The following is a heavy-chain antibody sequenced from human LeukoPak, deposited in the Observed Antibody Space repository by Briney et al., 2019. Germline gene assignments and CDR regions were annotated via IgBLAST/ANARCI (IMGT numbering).Heavy chain of an antibody. V-gene: IGHV3-49*04. D-gene: IGHD2-15*01. Sequence: GRSLRLSCTASGFTFGDYAMSWVRQAPGKGVEWVGFIRSKAYGGTTEYAASVKGRFTISRDDSKSIAYLQMNSLKTEDTAVYYCTRSLVVVAAYFDYWGQGTLVTVSS. CDR2: IRSKAYGGTT. CDR1: GFTFGDYA. CDR3: TRSLVVVAAYFDY. J-gene: IGHJ4*02.